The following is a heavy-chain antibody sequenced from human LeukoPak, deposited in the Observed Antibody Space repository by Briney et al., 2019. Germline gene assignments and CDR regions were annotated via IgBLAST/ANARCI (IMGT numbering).Heavy chain of an antibody. J-gene: IGHJ4*02. CDR2: ISYDGSNK. D-gene: IGHD3-22*01. V-gene: IGHV3-30*04. Sequence: GGSLRLSCAASGFTFSSYAMHWVRQAPGKGLEWVAVISYDGSNKYYADSVKGRFTISRDNSKNTLYLQMNSLRAEDTAVYYCARDRRSLSLGYYAITIDYWGQGTLVTVPS. CDR3: ARDRRSLSLGYYAITIDY. CDR1: GFTFSSYA.